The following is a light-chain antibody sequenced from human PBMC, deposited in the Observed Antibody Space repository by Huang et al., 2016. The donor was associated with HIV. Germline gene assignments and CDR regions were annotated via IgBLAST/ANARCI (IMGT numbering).Light chain of an antibody. CDR3: MQGPQTPWT. V-gene: IGKV2-28*01. J-gene: IGKJ1*01. CDR2: LGS. Sequence: DIVMTQSPLSLPVTPGEPASISCRSRQSLLRSAGFHHLDWYLQRPGQSPQLLIYLGSHRAAGAPDRFSGSGSGTYFTLKISRVEAEDVGVYYCMQGPQTPWTFGQGTKVEIK. CDR1: QSLLRSAGFHH.